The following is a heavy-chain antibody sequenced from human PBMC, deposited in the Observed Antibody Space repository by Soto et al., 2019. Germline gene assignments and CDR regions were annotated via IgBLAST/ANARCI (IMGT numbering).Heavy chain of an antibody. CDR3: ARAFYYDRSKKAFDI. CDR1: GYTFPSHG. J-gene: IGHJ3*02. V-gene: IGHV1-18*01. Sequence: ASVKVSCKASGYTFPSHGISWVRQAPGQGLEWMGWISTYNGDTNYAQRLQGRVTMTTDTTTSTAYMELRSLRSDDTAVYYCARAFYYDRSKKAFDIWSQGTTVTVSS. D-gene: IGHD3-22*01. CDR2: ISTYNGDT.